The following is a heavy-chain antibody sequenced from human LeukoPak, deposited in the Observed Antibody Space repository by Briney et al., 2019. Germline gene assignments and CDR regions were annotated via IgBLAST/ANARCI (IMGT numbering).Heavy chain of an antibody. J-gene: IGHJ4*02. CDR3: ARGWFSGYYYSY. CDR2: IYYSGST. Sequence: SETLSLTCTVSGGSISSSSYYWGWIRQPPGKGLEWIGYIYYSGSTNYNPSLKSRVTISVDTSKNQFSLKLSSVTPADTAVYYCARGWFSGYYYSYWGQGTLVTVSS. V-gene: IGHV4-61*05. D-gene: IGHD3-22*01. CDR1: GGSISSSSYY.